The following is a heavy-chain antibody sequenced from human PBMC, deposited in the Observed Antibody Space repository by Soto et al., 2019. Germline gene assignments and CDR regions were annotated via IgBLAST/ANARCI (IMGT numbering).Heavy chain of an antibody. D-gene: IGHD2-15*01. CDR3: ASFAFRDEVIVDY. CDR2: IYHSGST. CDR1: GGSISTSNW. J-gene: IGHJ4*02. V-gene: IGHV4-4*02. Sequence: TLSLTCAVSGGSISTSNWWSWVRQPPGKGLEWIGEIYHSGSTNYNPSLKSRVTISVDKSKNQFSLKLSSVTAADTAVYYCASFAFRDEVIVDYWGQGTLVTVSS.